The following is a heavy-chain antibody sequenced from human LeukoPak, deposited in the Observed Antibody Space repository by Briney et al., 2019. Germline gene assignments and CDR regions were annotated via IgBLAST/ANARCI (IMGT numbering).Heavy chain of an antibody. CDR3: ARDFLYRGYYAPIDY. Sequence: GGSLRLSCAASGFTFSSYSMNWVRQAPGKGLEWVPSISSSSSYIYYADSVKGRFTISRDNAKNSLYLQMNSLRAEDTAVYYCARDFLYRGYYAPIDYWGQGTLVTVSS. D-gene: IGHD3-22*01. J-gene: IGHJ4*02. CDR1: GFTFSSYS. V-gene: IGHV3-21*01. CDR2: ISSSSSYI.